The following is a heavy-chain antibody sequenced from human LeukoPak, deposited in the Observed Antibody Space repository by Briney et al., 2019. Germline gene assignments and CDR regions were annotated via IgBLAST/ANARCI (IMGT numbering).Heavy chain of an antibody. J-gene: IGHJ1*01. CDR3: AKDDDWGRYKH. CDR2: ITLSSSSI. V-gene: IGHV3-48*01. Sequence: PGRSLRLSCAASGFNFNNYNMNWVRQAPGKGLEWVSYITLSSSSIYYADSVKGRFTISRDNAKNSLYLQMNSLRAEDTAVYYCAKDDDWGRYKHWGQGTLVTVSS. D-gene: IGHD3-16*01. CDR1: GFNFNNYN.